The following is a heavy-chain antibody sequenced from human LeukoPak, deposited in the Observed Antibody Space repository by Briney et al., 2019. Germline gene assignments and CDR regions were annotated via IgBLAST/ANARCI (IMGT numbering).Heavy chain of an antibody. CDR2: IIPIFGAS. Sequence: ASVKVSCKASGYTFTGYYMHWVRQAPGQGLEWMGGIIPIFGASNYAQRFQGRVTITADESTNTAYMELSSLRSEDTAVYYCATGRINILWFGELLHWGQGTLVTVSS. V-gene: IGHV1-69*13. CDR3: ATGRINILWFGELLH. D-gene: IGHD3-10*01. J-gene: IGHJ4*02. CDR1: GYTFTGYY.